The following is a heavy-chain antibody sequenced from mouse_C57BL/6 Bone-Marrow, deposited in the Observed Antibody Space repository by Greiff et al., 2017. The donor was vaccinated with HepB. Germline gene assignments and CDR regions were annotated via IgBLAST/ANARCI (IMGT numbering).Heavy chain of an antibody. J-gene: IGHJ3*01. CDR2: ISNGGGST. D-gene: IGHD2-4*01. Sequence: EVKLMESGGGLVQPGGSLKLSCAASGFTFSDYYMYWVRQTPEKRLEWVAYISNGGGSTYYPDTVKGRFTISRDNAKNTLYLQMSRLKSEDTAMYYCARPGYYDYDVAWFAYWGQGTLVTVSA. CDR1: GFTFSDYY. V-gene: IGHV5-12*01. CDR3: ARPGYYDYDVAWFAY.